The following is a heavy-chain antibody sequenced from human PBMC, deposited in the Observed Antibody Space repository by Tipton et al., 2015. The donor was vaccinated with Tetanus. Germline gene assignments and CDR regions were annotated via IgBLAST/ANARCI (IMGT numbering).Heavy chain of an antibody. CDR3: ARFSYDSGGFYSYFDY. J-gene: IGHJ4*02. CDR2: IYYSGSA. V-gene: IGHV4-59*01. D-gene: IGHD3-22*01. Sequence: GLVKPSETLSLTCTISGGPISSFYWSWIRQPPGKGLEWVGHIYYSGSANYNPSLKSRLTISIDTSNDQLSLRLTSVTAADTAIYYCARFSYDSGGFYSYFDYWGRGTLVTVSS. CDR1: GGPISSFY.